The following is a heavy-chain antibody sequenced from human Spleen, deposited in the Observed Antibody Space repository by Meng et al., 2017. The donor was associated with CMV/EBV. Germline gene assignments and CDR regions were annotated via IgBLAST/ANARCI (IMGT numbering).Heavy chain of an antibody. CDR2: ISPGGDST. J-gene: IGHJ4*02. CDR3: AREGFDKSRTPYYFDY. Sequence: ASVKVSCKASGYTFTTYYIHWVRQAPGQGLEWMGVISPGGDSTSYAQNFQGRVTMTRDTSTSTVSMELSSLRSEDTAIYYCAREGFDKSRTPYYFDYWGQGTLVTVSS. V-gene: IGHV1-46*01. D-gene: IGHD3-16*01. CDR1: GYTFTTYY.